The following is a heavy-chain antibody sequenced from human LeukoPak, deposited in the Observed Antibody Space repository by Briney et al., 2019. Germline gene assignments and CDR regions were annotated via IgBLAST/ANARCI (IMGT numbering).Heavy chain of an antibody. CDR1: GFTVSSNY. CDR3: ARAGYLLGGMDV. J-gene: IGHJ6*02. Sequence: GGSLRLSCAASGFTVSSNYMSWVRQAPGKGLEWVSVIYSGGSTYYADSAKGRFTISRDNSKNTLYLQMNSLRAEDTAVYYCARAGYLLGGMDVWGQGTTVTVSS. V-gene: IGHV3-66*01. CDR2: IYSGGST. D-gene: IGHD2-15*01.